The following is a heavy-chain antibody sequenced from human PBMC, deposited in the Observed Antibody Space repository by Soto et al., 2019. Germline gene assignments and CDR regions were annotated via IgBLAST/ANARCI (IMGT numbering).Heavy chain of an antibody. J-gene: IGHJ5*02. V-gene: IGHV4-34*01. CDR2: INHSGST. CDR3: ARGRYYYGSGSYYNEGPGWFDP. D-gene: IGHD3-10*01. CDR1: GGSFIGYY. Sequence: SETLSLTCAVYGGSFIGYYWSWIRQPPGKGLEWIGEINHSGSTNYNPSLKSRVTISVDTSKNQFSLKLSSVTAADTAVYYCARGRYYYGSGSYYNEGPGWFDPWGQGTLVTVSS.